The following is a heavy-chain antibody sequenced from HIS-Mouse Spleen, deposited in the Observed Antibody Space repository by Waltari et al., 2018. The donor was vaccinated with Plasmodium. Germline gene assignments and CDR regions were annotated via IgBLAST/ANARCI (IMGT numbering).Heavy chain of an antibody. CDR3: ARLLPWVHGHFDY. D-gene: IGHD1-26*01. Sequence: QVQLVQSGAEGKRPGASVKVSCKASGYTFSSYGISWVRRAPGKGLEWMGWISGYNGNTNDAQKVQGRVTMTTDTSTSTAYMELRSLRSDDTAVYYCARLLPWVHGHFDYWGQGTLVTVSS. V-gene: IGHV1-18*01. J-gene: IGHJ4*02. CDR1: GYTFSSYG. CDR2: ISGYNGNT.